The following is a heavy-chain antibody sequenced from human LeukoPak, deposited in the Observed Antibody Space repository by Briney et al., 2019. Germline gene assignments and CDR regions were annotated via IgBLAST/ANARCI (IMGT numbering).Heavy chain of an antibody. CDR3: ARVVYLPPPHNNFDP. V-gene: IGHV4-39*07. J-gene: IGHJ5*02. D-gene: IGHD1/OR15-1a*01. CDR1: GGPISSSRYY. Sequence: SETLSLTCAVSGGPISSSRYYWGWIRQPPGKGLEWIVSIHHSGTNYYKSSRTSRITMSVETSKNQFSLKLRSVAAEDPACYYCARVVYLPPPHNNFDPWGQGTLVTASS. CDR2: IHHSGTN.